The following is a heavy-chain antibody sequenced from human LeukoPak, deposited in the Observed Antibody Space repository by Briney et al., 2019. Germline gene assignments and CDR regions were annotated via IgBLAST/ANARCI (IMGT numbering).Heavy chain of an antibody. CDR2: IYYSGST. V-gene: IGHV4-39*07. J-gene: IGHJ4*02. D-gene: IGHD3-22*01. Sequence: SETLSLTCTVSGGSISSSSYYWGWIRQPPGKGLEWIGSIYYSGSTYYNPSLKSRVTISVDTSKNQFSLKLSSVTAADTAVYYCARVGRNSRRDSSGYFDYWGQGTLVTVSS. CDR1: GGSISSSSYY. CDR3: ARVGRNSRRDSSGYFDY.